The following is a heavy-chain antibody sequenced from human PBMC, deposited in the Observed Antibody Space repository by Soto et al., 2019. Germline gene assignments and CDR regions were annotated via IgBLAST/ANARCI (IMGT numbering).Heavy chain of an antibody. V-gene: IGHV1-3*05. CDR1: GYTFTSHA. CDR2: INAGNGNT. Sequence: QVQLVQSGAEEKKPGASVKVSCKASGYTFTSHAMHWVRQAPGQRLEWMGWINAGNGNTKYSQKFQGRVTITTDTSASTGYMELSSLRSEVTAVYYCARDGIAAAGTSWFDPWGQGTLVTVSS. CDR3: ARDGIAAAGTSWFDP. D-gene: IGHD6-13*01. J-gene: IGHJ5*02.